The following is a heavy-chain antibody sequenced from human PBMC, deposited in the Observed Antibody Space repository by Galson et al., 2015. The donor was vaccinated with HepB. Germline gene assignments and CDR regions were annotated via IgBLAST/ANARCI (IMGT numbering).Heavy chain of an antibody. D-gene: IGHD3-22*01. CDR2: IYNSGST. CDR3: ARDRYYYDSSGYYYGYGMDV. Sequence: LSLTCTVSGGSISSGTYYWSWIRQHPGKGLEWIGYIYNSGSTNYNSSLKSRVTISVDTSKNQFSLKLSSVTAADTAVYYCARDRYYYDSSGYYYGYGMDVWGQGTTVTVSS. CDR1: GGSISSGTYY. V-gene: IGHV4-31*03. J-gene: IGHJ6*02.